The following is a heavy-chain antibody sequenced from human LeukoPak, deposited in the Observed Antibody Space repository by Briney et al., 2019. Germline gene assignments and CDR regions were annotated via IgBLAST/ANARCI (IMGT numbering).Heavy chain of an antibody. D-gene: IGHD6-19*01. CDR3: ARDKRDVQWLVEGNWFDP. V-gene: IGHV4-39*07. CDR2: IYYSGST. CDR1: GGSISSSSYY. J-gene: IGHJ5*02. Sequence: SETLSLTCTVSGGSISSSSYYWGWIRQPPGKGLEWIGSIYYSGSTYYNPSLKSRVTISVDTSKNQFSLKLSSVTAADTAVYYCARDKRDVQWLVEGNWFDPWGQGTLVTVSS.